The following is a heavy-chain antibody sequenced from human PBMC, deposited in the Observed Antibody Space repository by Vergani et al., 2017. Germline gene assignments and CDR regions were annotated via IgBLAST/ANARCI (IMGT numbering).Heavy chain of an antibody. CDR1: GGSFTSYH. Sequence: QVQLQQWGGGLLKPSETLSLTCVVNGGSFTSYHWTWIRQSPGEGLEWVGDIDHTGRPDYNPSLKSRLTMSVDKSRNQFSLTLNSVTATDTAIYFCARVNTETNGHLYYDYYMDVWGQGPRSPSP. CDR2: IDHTGRP. CDR3: ARVNTETNGHLYYDYYMDV. V-gene: IGHV4-34*01. D-gene: IGHD4-11*01. J-gene: IGHJ6*03.